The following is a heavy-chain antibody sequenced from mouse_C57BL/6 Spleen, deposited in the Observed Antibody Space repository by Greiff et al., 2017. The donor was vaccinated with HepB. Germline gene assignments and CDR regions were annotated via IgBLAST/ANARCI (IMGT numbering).Heavy chain of an antibody. Sequence: QVQLKQSGPGLVAPSQSLSITCTVSGFSLTSYAISWVRQPPGKGLEWLGVIWTGGGTNYNSALKSRLSISKDNSKSQVFLKMNSLQTDDTARYYCARCDYDDPDENYFDYWGQGTTLTVSS. V-gene: IGHV2-9-1*01. CDR2: IWTGGGT. CDR1: GFSLTSYA. CDR3: ARCDYDDPDENYFDY. D-gene: IGHD2-4*01. J-gene: IGHJ2*01.